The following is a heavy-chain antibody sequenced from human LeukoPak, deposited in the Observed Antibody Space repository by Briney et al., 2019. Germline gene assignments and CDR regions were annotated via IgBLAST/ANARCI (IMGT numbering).Heavy chain of an antibody. V-gene: IGHV4-59*01. J-gene: IGHJ5*02. CDR1: GDSISGYY. D-gene: IGHD4-11*01. CDR2: IHYSGRT. Sequence: SETLSLTCTVSGDSISGYYWSWIRQPPGKGLEWIGYIHYSGRTNYNPSLKSRVTISVDTSKNQFSLKLNSVTAADTAVYYCARDLGYSDYSERCFDPWGQGTLVTVSS. CDR3: ARDLGYSDYSERCFDP.